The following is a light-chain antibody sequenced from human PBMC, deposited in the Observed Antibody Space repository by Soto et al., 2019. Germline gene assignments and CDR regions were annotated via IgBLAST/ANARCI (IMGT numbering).Light chain of an antibody. Sequence: EIVLTQSPATLSLSPGERATLSCRASQGIGTYLAWYQQKPGQAPRLLIYDASNRATGTPVRFSGSGSETDFTLTISSLEPEDFAVYYCQQRAFWRSFGQGTKLEIK. J-gene: IGKJ2*03. CDR2: DAS. CDR3: QQRAFWRS. CDR1: QGIGTY. V-gene: IGKV3-11*01.